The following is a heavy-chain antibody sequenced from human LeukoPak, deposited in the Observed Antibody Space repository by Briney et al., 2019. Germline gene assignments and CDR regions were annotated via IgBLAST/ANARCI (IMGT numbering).Heavy chain of an antibody. V-gene: IGHV3-21*01. CDR2: ISSSSSYI. Sequence: GGSLRLSCAASGFTFSSYSMNWVRQAPGKGLEWVSSISSSSSYIYYADSVKGRFTISRDNAKNSLYLQMNSLRAEDTAVYYRARDSWFGELATHENWFDPWGQGTLVTVSS. CDR3: ARDSWFGELATHENWFDP. J-gene: IGHJ5*02. D-gene: IGHD3-10*01. CDR1: GFTFSSYS.